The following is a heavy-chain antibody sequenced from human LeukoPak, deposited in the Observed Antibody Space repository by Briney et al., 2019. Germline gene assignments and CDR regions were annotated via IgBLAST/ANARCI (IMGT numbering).Heavy chain of an antibody. CDR2: IKQDGSEK. D-gene: IGHD3-3*01. J-gene: IGHJ3*02. CDR1: GFTFSSYW. Sequence: ESLRLSCAASGFTFSSYWMSWVRQAPGKGLEWVANIKQDGSEKYYVDSVKGRFTISRDNAKNSLYLQMNSLRAEDTAVYYCARDPYYDFWSGYSLGAFDIWGQGTMVTVSS. CDR3: ARDPYYDFWSGYSLGAFDI. V-gene: IGHV3-7*01.